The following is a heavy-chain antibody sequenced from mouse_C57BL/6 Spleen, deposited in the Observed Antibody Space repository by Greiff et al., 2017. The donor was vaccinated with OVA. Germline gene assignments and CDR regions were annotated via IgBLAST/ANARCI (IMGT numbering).Heavy chain of an antibody. Sequence: VQLQQPGAELVRPGSSVKLSCKASGYTFTSYWMHWVKQRPIQGLEWIGNIDPSDIETHYNQKFKDKATLTVDKSSSTAYMQLSSLTSEDSAVYYCARRNSNYGVDYAMDYWGQGTSVTVSS. CDR3: ARRNSNYGVDYAMDY. J-gene: IGHJ4*01. D-gene: IGHD2-5*01. CDR1: GYTFTSYW. CDR2: IDPSDIET. V-gene: IGHV1-52*01.